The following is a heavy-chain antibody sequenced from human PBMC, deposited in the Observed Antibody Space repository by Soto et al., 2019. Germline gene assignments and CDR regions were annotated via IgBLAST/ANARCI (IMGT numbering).Heavy chain of an antibody. CDR2: INPNSGGT. CDR3: ARGPGGVRKRGNYYYYYMDV. Sequence: ASVKVSCKASGYTFTGYYMHWVRQAPGQGLEWMGWINPNSGGTNYAQKFQGWVTMTRDTSISTAYMELSRLRSDDTAVYYCARGPGGVRKRGNYYYYYMDVWGKGTTVTVSS. V-gene: IGHV1-2*04. J-gene: IGHJ6*03. D-gene: IGHD2-8*02. CDR1: GYTFTGYY.